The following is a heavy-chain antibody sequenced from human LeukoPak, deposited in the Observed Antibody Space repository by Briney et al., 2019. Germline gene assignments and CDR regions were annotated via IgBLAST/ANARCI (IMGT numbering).Heavy chain of an antibody. CDR1: GGSSSGYY. Sequence: SETLSLTCAVYGGSSSGYYWSWIRQPPGKGLEWIGEINHSGSTNYNPSLKSRVTISFDTSKNQFSLKLSSVTAADTALYYCARAPYYYYMDVWGKGTTVTVSS. CDR2: INHSGST. V-gene: IGHV4-34*01. J-gene: IGHJ6*03. CDR3: ARAPYYYYMDV.